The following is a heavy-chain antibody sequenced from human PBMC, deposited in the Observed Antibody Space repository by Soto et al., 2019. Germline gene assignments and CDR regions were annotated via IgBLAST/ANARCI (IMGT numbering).Heavy chain of an antibody. V-gene: IGHV1-18*01. J-gene: IGHJ5*02. CDR3: ARVIPGAEAWFGP. D-gene: IGHD2-2*01. CDR1: GYTFTNYG. CDR2: ISAYTDNP. Sequence: GASVKVSCKASGYTFTNYGVTWVRQAPGQGLEWMGWISAYTDNPNYAQKFQGRVTMTIDTSTTTAYMDLRSLTSDETAVYYCARVIPGAEAWFGPWGQGTLGTVSS.